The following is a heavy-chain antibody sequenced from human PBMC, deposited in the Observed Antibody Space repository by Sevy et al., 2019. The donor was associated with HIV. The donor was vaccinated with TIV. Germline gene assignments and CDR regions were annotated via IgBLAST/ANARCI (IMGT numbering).Heavy chain of an antibody. V-gene: IGHV6-1*01. CDR3: ARGREYSSGWYGLTAEGAFDI. D-gene: IGHD6-19*01. CDR2: TYYRSKWYN. J-gene: IGHJ3*02. Sequence: SQTLSLTCAISGDSVSSNSAAWNWIRQSPSRGLEWLGRTYYRSKWYNDYAVSVKSRITINPDTSKNQFSLQLNSVTPADTAVYYCARGREYSSGWYGLTAEGAFDIWGQGTMVTVSS. CDR1: GDSVSSNSAA.